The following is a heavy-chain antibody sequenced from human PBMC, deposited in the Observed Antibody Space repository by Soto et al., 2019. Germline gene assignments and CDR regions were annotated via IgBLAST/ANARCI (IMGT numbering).Heavy chain of an antibody. D-gene: IGHD1-26*01. CDR2: MNAANGNA. Sequence: QERLVQSGAELRRPGASVKISCRASGYNFPSSNVNWVRQASGQGPEWLGWMNAANGNAAFERDFEGRVTMTLDLSTDTAYLELGGLLSGETAMYYSARAVGIGVNGLDLWGPGTFVTVS. J-gene: IGHJ5*02. V-gene: IGHV1-8*01. CDR1: GYNFPSSN. CDR3: ARAVGIGVNGLDL.